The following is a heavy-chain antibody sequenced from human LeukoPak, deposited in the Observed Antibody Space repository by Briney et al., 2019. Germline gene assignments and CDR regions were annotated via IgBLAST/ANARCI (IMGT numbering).Heavy chain of an antibody. V-gene: IGHV4-4*09. D-gene: IGHD3-10*01. J-gene: IGHJ4*02. Sequence: PSETLSLTCTVSGGSISSYYWSWIRQPPGKGLEWIGYNPSLKSRVTISVDTSKNQFSLKLSSVTAADTAVYYCASNYYGSGSLDYWGQGNLVTVFS. CDR1: GGSISSYY. CDR3: ASNYYGSGSLDY.